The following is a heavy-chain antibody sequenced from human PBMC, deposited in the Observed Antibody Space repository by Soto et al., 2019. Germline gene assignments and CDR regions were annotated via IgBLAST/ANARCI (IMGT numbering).Heavy chain of an antibody. Sequence: PGGSLRLSCAASGFTFSDYYMSWIRQAPGKGLEWVSYISSSGSTIYYADSVKGRFTISRDNAKNSLYLQMNSLRAEDTAVYYCARGRRDGYNLIAHFDYWGQGTLVTVSS. CDR1: GFTFSDYY. J-gene: IGHJ4*02. D-gene: IGHD5-12*01. CDR3: ARGRRDGYNLIAHFDY. V-gene: IGHV3-11*01. CDR2: ISSSGSTI.